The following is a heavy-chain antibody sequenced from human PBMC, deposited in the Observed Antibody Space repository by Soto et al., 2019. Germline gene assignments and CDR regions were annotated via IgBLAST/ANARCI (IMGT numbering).Heavy chain of an antibody. D-gene: IGHD6-13*01. V-gene: IGHV3-21*01. CDR1: GFTFSSYN. Sequence: LRLSCTASGFTFSSYNMNWVRQAPGKGLEWVSFISSGGEYRFYADSVKGRFNISRDNAKNSVYLHLNSLTAADTAVYYCTRDRQLVQDWFEPWGQGTLVTVSS. CDR2: ISSGGEYR. J-gene: IGHJ5*02. CDR3: TRDRQLVQDWFEP.